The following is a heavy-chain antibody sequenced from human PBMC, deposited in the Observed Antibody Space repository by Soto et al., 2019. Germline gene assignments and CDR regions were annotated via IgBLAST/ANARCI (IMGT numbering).Heavy chain of an antibody. Sequence: ASVKVSCKASGYTFTSYGTSWVRQAPGQGLEWMGGISAYFGNANYAQKLQGRVTMTADASTSTAYMELSSLRSEDTAVYYCARDRLRRGRYYGMDVWGQGTTVTVSS. V-gene: IGHV1-18*01. CDR3: ARDRLRRGRYYGMDV. CDR2: ISAYFGNA. J-gene: IGHJ6*02. CDR1: GYTFTSYG. D-gene: IGHD5-12*01.